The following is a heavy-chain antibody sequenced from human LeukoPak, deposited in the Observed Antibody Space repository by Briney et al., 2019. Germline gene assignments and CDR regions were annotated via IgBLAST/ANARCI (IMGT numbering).Heavy chain of an antibody. D-gene: IGHD3-22*01. V-gene: IGHV4-31*03. J-gene: IGHJ3*02. CDR3: ARDKAYYYDSSTHAFDI. CDR1: GDSISSGGYY. Sequence: SETLSLTCTVAGDSISSGGYYWGWIRQHPGKGLEWIGYIYYSGSTYYNPSLKSRVAISVDTSKNQFSLKLSSVTAADTAVYYCARDKAYYYDSSTHAFDIWGQGTMVTVSS. CDR2: IYYSGST.